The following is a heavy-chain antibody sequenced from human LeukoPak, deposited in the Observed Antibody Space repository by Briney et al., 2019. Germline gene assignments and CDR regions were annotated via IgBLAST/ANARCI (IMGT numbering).Heavy chain of an antibody. D-gene: IGHD2-2*01. CDR3: ARVLRVAAMPHYFDY. CDR2: VYYSGIT. V-gene: IGHV4-39*07. CDR1: GGSTSSPRYY. J-gene: IGHJ4*02. Sequence: SETLSLTCTVPGGSTSSPRYYWGWIRQPPGKGLEWIGSVYYSGITYYNPSLNSRVTISVDTSKDQFSLKLNSVTAADTAVYYCARVLRVAAMPHYFDYRGQGTLVTVSS.